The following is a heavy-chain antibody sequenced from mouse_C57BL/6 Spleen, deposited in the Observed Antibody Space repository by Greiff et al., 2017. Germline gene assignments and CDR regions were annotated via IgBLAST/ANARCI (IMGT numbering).Heavy chain of an antibody. CDR1: GYAFSSSW. Sequence: QVQLKQSGPELVKPGASVKISCKASGYAFSSSWMNWVKQRPGKGLEWIGRIYPGDGDTNYNGKCKGKATLTADKSSSTAYMQLSSLTSEDSAVYFCARERRDSSCYPFDHWGEVTTLTVSS. V-gene: IGHV1-82*01. D-gene: IGHD3-2*01. CDR2: IYPGDGDT. J-gene: IGHJ2*01. CDR3: ARERRDSSCYPFDH.